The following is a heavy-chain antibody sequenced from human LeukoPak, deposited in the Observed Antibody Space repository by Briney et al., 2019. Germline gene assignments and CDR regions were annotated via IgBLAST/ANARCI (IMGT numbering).Heavy chain of an antibody. CDR2: IYYSGST. CDR3: ARGAGVVPAGGLFDY. J-gene: IGHJ4*02. CDR1: GGSISSGDYY. V-gene: IGHV4-30-4*08. D-gene: IGHD2-2*01. Sequence: TLSLTCTVSGGSISSGDYYWSWIRQPPGKGLEWIGYIYYSGSTYYNPSLKSRVTISVDTSKNQFALKLSSVTAADTAVYYCARGAGVVPAGGLFDYWGQGTLVTVSS.